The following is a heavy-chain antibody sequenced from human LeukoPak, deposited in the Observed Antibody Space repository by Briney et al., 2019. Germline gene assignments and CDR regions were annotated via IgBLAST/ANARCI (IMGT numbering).Heavy chain of an antibody. J-gene: IGHJ4*02. D-gene: IGHD5-24*01. Sequence: PSETLSLTCTVSGSSISSYYWSWIRQSPGKGLEWIGYIYYSGSTNYNPSLKSRVTISVDTSKNQFSLTLSSVTAADTAVYYCARAGRTDGYKSYFDYWGQGTLVTVSS. CDR1: GSSISSYY. V-gene: IGHV4-59*01. CDR3: ARAGRTDGYKSYFDY. CDR2: IYYSGST.